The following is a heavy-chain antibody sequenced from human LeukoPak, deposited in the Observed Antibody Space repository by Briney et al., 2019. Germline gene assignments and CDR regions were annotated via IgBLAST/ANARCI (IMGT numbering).Heavy chain of an antibody. D-gene: IGHD6-19*01. CDR3: ARGKAVAGSNWFDP. Sequence: ASVKVSCKASGYTFTSYGISWVRQAPGQGLEWMGWISAYNGNTNYAQKLQGRVIMTTDTSTSTAYMELTRLRSDDTAVYYCARGKAVAGSNWFDPWGQGTLVTVSS. J-gene: IGHJ5*02. CDR2: ISAYNGNT. CDR1: GYTFTSYG. V-gene: IGHV1-18*01.